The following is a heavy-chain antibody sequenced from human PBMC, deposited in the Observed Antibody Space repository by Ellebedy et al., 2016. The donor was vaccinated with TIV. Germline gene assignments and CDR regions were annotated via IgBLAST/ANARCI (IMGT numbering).Heavy chain of an antibody. J-gene: IGHJ6*02. CDR3: AKDWRNHYYYYGMDV. CDR1: GFTVSSNS. V-gene: IGHV3-53*01. CDR2: IYSAGST. Sequence: GESLKISXAASGFTVSSNSMSWVRQAPGKGLEWVSIIYSAGSTYYADSVKGRFTISRDNSKNTLYLQMNSLRAEDTAVYYCAKDWRNHYYYYGMDVWGQGTTVTVSS.